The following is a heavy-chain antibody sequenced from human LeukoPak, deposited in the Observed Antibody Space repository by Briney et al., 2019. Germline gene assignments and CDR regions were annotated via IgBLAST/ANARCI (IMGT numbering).Heavy chain of an antibody. V-gene: IGHV3-23*01. Sequence: GGSLRLSCAASGFTFSSYAMSWVRQAPGKGLEWVSAISGSGGSTYYADSVKGRFTISRDNSKNTLYLQMNSLRAEDTAAYYCAKRWGYCSSTSCYTGAFDIWGQGTMVTVSS. J-gene: IGHJ3*02. D-gene: IGHD2-2*02. CDR1: GFTFSSYA. CDR2: ISGSGGST. CDR3: AKRWGYCSSTSCYTGAFDI.